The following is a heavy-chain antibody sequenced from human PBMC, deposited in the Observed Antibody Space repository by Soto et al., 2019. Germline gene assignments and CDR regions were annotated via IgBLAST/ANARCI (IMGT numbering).Heavy chain of an antibody. CDR3: AKDLQLGDNWFDP. J-gene: IGHJ5*02. CDR2: ISWNSGSI. V-gene: IGHV3-9*01. Sequence: GGSLRLSCAASGFTFDDYAMHWVRQAPGKGLEWVSGISWNSGSIGYADSVKGRFTISRDNAKNSLYLQMNSLRAEDTALYYCAKDLQLGDNWFDPWGQGTLVTVSS. CDR1: GFTFDDYA. D-gene: IGHD4-4*01.